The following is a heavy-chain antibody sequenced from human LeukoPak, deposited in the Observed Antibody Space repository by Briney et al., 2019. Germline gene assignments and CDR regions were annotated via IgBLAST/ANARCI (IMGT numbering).Heavy chain of an antibody. J-gene: IGHJ5*02. CDR3: ARRNWNYENWLDP. D-gene: IGHD1-7*01. V-gene: IGHV4-39*01. CDR2: IYYTGNT. CDR1: GGSISSSAYY. Sequence: SETLSLTCTVSGGSISSSAYYWGWIRQPPGRVQEWIGSIYYTGNTYYNPSLKSRVTISVDTSNNQFFLKLTSVAAADTAVYYCARRNWNYENWLDPWGQGTLVTVSS.